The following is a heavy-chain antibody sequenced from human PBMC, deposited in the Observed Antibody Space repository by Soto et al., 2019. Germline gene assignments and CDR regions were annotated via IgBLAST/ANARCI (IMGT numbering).Heavy chain of an antibody. CDR3: ARNRRSHYYYYVLDV. V-gene: IGHV4-30-4*01. CDR1: NDSITSGDFY. J-gene: IGHJ6*02. Sequence: QVQLQESGPGLVKPSQTLSLTCTVSNDSITSGDFYWGWIRQPPGKGLEWIGYIYFCGTTYYNPSLQSRLTISVDTSKDEFSLRLSSVTAADTAVYYCARNRRSHYYYYVLDVWGHGTTVTVSS. CDR2: IYFCGTT.